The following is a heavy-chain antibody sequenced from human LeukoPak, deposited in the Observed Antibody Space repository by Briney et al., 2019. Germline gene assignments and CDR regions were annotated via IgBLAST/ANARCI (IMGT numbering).Heavy chain of an antibody. CDR2: ISSSGSTI. CDR1: GFTFSSYE. V-gene: IGHV3-48*03. J-gene: IGHJ4*02. CDR3: ARDLGRTSFDY. D-gene: IGHD1-1*01. Sequence: GGSLRLSCAASGFTFSSYEMNWVRQAPGKGLEWVSYISSSGSTIYYADSVKGRFTISRDNSKNTLYLQMNSLRAEDTAVYYCARDLGRTSFDYWGQGTLVTVSS.